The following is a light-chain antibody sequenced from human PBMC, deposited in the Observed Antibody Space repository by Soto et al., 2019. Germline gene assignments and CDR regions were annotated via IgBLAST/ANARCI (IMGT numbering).Light chain of an antibody. V-gene: IGLV1-44*01. J-gene: IGLJ2*01. CDR2: TNS. Sequence: QSVLTQPPSASGTPGQRVTISWSGSSSNIGGNSVNWYQQRPGTAPKLLIYTNSQRPSGVPDRFSGSKSGTSASLTICGLQSEDEADYYCAACDGSLNRPVFGGGTKVTVL. CDR3: AACDGSLNRPV. CDR1: SSNIGGNS.